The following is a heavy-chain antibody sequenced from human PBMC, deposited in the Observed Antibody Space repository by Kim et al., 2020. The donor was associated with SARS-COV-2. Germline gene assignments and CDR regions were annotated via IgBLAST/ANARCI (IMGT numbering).Heavy chain of an antibody. CDR3: AKDQGGCTTTSCSAYYMAV. D-gene: IGHD2-2*01. CDR2: IRGNGGSP. Sequence: GGSLRLSCVGAGVSFDNYAVTWVRQAPGKGLEWVSTIRGNGGSPYYADSVRGRFTISRDDSKNAVFLQMNRLRVDDTAVYYCAKDQGGCTTTSCSAYYMAVWGKGTTVTVSS. J-gene: IGHJ6*03. CDR1: GVSFDNYA. V-gene: IGHV3-23*01.